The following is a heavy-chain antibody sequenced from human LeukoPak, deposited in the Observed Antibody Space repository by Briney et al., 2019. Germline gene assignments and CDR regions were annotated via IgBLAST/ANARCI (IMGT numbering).Heavy chain of an antibody. CDR2: ISGSGGST. CDR1: GFTFSSYA. Sequence: GGSLRLSCAASGFTFSSYAMSWVRQAPGKGLEWVSAISGSGGSTYYADSVKGRFTISRDNSKKTLYLQMNSLRAEDTAVYYCAKEGGGGYYGSGSSFFDYWGQGTLVTVSS. CDR3: AKEGGGGYYGSGSSFFDY. D-gene: IGHD3-10*01. V-gene: IGHV3-23*01. J-gene: IGHJ4*02.